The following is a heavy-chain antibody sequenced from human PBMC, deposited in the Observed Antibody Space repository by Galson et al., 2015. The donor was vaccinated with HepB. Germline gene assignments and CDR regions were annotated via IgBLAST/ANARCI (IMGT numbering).Heavy chain of an antibody. CDR3: ARRQIYGSGLYSMDV. CDR1: GYRFSMYW. Sequence: QSGAEVKKPGESLKISCEGSGYRFSMYWIGWVRQMPGRGLEWMGSIYPSASETRYSPSFQGQVIISADKSISTAYLQWSSLKASDTAMYYCARRQIYGSGLYSMDVWGQGTTVTVSS. CDR2: IYPSASET. J-gene: IGHJ6*02. V-gene: IGHV5-51*01. D-gene: IGHD2-15*01.